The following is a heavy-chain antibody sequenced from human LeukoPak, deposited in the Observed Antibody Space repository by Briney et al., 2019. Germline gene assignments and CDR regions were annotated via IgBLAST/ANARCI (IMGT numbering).Heavy chain of an antibody. D-gene: IGHD3-10*01. CDR2: ITGSSKSK. CDR3: VREGSGSTHYMDV. CDR1: GFTFRYYA. V-gene: IGHV3-21*01. J-gene: IGHJ6*03. Sequence: GGSLRLSCAASGFTFRYYAMSWVRQAPGKGLEWVSSITGSSKSKDFADSVKGRFAISRDNAKNSLFLQMDSLRVEDTAVYYCVREGSGSTHYMDVWGKGTTVTVSS.